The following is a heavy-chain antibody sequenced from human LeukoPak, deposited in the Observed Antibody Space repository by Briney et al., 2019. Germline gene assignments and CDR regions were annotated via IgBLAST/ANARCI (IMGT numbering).Heavy chain of an antibody. CDR1: GFTFSSYA. V-gene: IGHV3-30*04. CDR2: ISYDGSNK. CDR3: ASAPFGLLTYYFDY. Sequence: PGRSLRLSCAASGFTFSSYAMHWVRQAPGKGLEWVAVISYDGSNKYYADSVKGRFTISRGNSKNTLYLQMNSLRAEDTAVYYCASAPFGLLTYYFDYWGQGTLVTVSS. D-gene: IGHD3/OR15-3a*01. J-gene: IGHJ4*02.